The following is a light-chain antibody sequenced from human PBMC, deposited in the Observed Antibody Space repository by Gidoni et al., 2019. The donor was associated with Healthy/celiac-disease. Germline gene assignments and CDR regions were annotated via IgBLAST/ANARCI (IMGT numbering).Light chain of an antibody. J-gene: IGKJ1*01. CDR3: QQANSFPQT. V-gene: IGKV1-12*01. CDR2: AAS. CDR1: QGIISV. Sequence: DIQMTQSPSSVSASVGDRVTITWRASQGIISVLAWYQQKPGKAPKLLIYAASSLQSGVPSRVSGSGSGTDFTLTISSLHPEDFATYYCQQANSFPQTFGQGTKVEIK.